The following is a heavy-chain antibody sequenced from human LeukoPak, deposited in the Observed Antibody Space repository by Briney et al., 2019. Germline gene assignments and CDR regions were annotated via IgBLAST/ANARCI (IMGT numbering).Heavy chain of an antibody. D-gene: IGHD2/OR15-2a*01. CDR2: IYSSGST. J-gene: IGHJ3*02. CDR1: GGSLSNYY. CDR3: ARVRGLLSAVAFDI. Sequence: SETLSLTCTVSGGSLSNYYWSWIRQPPGKGLEWIAYIYSSGSTNYNPSLKSRVTISLDTSKHQFSLKLSSVTAADTAVYYCARVRGLLSAVAFDIWGQGTMVTVSS. V-gene: IGHV4-59*01.